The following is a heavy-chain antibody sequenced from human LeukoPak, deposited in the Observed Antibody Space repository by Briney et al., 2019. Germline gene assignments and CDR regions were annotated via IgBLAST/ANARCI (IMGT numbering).Heavy chain of an antibody. J-gene: IGHJ1*01. V-gene: IGHV4-4*02. D-gene: IGHD2-2*01. Sequence: SETLSLTCAVSGGSISNTDHWNWIRQPPGKGLEWIGEIIHSGSTTYNPSLKSRVTISGDTSKNQFSLKLSSALAADTAVYYCARGNRLTPYCGSTICRGYFQRWGQGTLVIVPS. CDR2: IIHSGST. CDR1: GGSISNTDH. CDR3: ARGNRLTPYCGSTICRGYFQR.